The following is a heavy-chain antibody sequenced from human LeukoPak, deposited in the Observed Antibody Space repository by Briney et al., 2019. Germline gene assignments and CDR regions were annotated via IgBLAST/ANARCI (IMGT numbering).Heavy chain of an antibody. J-gene: IGHJ5*02. Sequence: SETLSLTCTVSGGSITSTSYFWGWIRQPPGKGLEWIGSIYYSGSTYYNPSLKSRVTISVDTSKNQFSLKLSSVTAADTAVYYCARGLVVNHWGQGTLVTVSS. V-gene: IGHV4-39*07. D-gene: IGHD3-22*01. CDR2: IYYSGST. CDR3: ARGLVVNH. CDR1: GGSITSTSYF.